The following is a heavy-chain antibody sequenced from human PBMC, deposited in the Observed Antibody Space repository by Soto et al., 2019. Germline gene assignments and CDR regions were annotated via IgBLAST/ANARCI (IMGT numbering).Heavy chain of an antibody. Sequence: QITLKESGPTLVKPTQTLTLTCTFSGFSLTETGMGVGWIRQPPGKALEWLALIYWDDDKRYSPSLKRRLTISKDASKNQVVLTKTNVYAVDTATYYCAHRRSGYFYSLGQGTLFTVSS. CDR1: GFSLTETGMG. CDR3: AHRRSGYFYS. V-gene: IGHV2-5*02. J-gene: IGHJ4*02. CDR2: IYWDDDK.